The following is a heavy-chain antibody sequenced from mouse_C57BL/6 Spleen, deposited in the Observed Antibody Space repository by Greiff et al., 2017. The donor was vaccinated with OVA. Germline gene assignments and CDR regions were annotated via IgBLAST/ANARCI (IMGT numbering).Heavy chain of an antibody. CDR3: ARSGGSSYWYFDV. J-gene: IGHJ1*03. V-gene: IGHV1-69*01. CDR2: IDPSDSYT. CDR1: GYTFTSYW. Sequence: QVQLQQPGAELVMPGASVKLSCKASGYTFTSYWMHWVKQRPGQGLECIGEIDPSDSYTNYNQKFKGKSTLTVDKSSSTAYMQLSSLTSEDSAVYYCARSGGSSYWYFDVWGTGTTVTVSS. D-gene: IGHD1-1*01.